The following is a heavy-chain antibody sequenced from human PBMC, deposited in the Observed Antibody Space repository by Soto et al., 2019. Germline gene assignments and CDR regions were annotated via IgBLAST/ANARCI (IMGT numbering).Heavy chain of an antibody. Sequence: GSLRLSCAASGFTFSSYSMNWVRQAPGKGLEWVSSISSSSSFIYYADSVKGRFTISRDNAKNSLYLQMNSLRAEDTAVYYCASSLYGDYPFDYWGQGTLVTVSS. CDR1: GFTFSSYS. D-gene: IGHD4-17*01. J-gene: IGHJ4*02. V-gene: IGHV3-21*01. CDR2: ISSSSSFI. CDR3: ASSLYGDYPFDY.